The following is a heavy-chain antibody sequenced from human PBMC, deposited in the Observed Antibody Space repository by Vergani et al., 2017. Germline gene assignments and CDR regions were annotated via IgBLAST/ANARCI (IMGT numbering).Heavy chain of an antibody. V-gene: IGHV4-34*01. J-gene: IGHJ4*02. CDR1: GGSFSGYY. Sequence: QVQLQQWGAGLLKPSETLSLTCAVYGGSFSGYYWSWIRQPPGKGLEWIGEINHSGSTNYNPSLKSRVTISVDTSKNQFSLKLSSVTAADTAVYYCATAGYSYGHDYWGQGTLVTVSS. D-gene: IGHD5-18*01. CDR2: INHSGST. CDR3: ATAGYSYGHDY.